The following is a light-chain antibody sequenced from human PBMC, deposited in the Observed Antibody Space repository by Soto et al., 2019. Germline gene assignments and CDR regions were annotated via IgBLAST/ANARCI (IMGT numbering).Light chain of an antibody. CDR2: DVS. Sequence: QSALAQPAAVSGSPGQSITISCTGTSSDVGGYNYVSWYQHHPGKAPKLMIYDVSNRPSGVSNRFSGSKSGNTASLIISGLQAEDEADYYCSSYARSSTHSDNVFGTG. CDR1: SSDVGGYNY. CDR3: SSYARSSTHSDNV. J-gene: IGLJ1*01. V-gene: IGLV2-14*03.